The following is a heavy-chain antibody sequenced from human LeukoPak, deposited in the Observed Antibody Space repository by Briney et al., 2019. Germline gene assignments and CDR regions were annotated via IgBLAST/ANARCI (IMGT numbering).Heavy chain of an antibody. J-gene: IGHJ4*02. V-gene: IGHV3-7*01. Sequence: PGGSLRLSCAASGFTFSSYWMSWVRQAPGKGLEWVANIKQDGSEKYYVDSVKGRFTISRDNAENSLYLHMNSLRAEDTAVYYCARTLRYFDWLLYRSDTYFDYWGQGTLVTVSS. CDR1: GFTFSSYW. CDR3: ARTLRYFDWLLYRSDTYFDY. D-gene: IGHD3-9*01. CDR2: IKQDGSEK.